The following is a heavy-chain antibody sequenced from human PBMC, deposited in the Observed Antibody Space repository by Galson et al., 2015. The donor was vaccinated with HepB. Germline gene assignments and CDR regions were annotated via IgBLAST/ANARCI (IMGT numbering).Heavy chain of an antibody. CDR2: INPDSGGT. CDR1: GYIFTSYY. CDR3: ARGNWGSAALDAFDI. J-gene: IGHJ3*02. V-gene: IGHV1-2*02. Sequence: SVKVSCKASGYIFTSYYMHWVRQAPGQGLEWMAWINPDSGGTHYAQKFQGRVTMTRDTSISTAYMQLNSLRSDDTAVYYCARGNWGSAALDAFDIWGQGTMVAVSS. D-gene: IGHD7-27*01.